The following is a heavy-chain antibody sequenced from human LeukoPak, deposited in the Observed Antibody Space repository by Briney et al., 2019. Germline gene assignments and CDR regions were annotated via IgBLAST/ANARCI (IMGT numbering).Heavy chain of an antibody. CDR2: LYHSDSA. Sequence: SETLSLTCAVSGYSLSNGYYWVWIRQPPGRGLEWIGSLYHSDSAYYNTSLRSRVSMSVDTSKNQFSLTLSFVTAADTAVYYCARQHDSYYYYYIDVWGSGTTVTVSS. CDR3: ARQHDSYYYYYIDV. J-gene: IGHJ6*03. V-gene: IGHV4-38-2*01. CDR1: GYSLSNGYY.